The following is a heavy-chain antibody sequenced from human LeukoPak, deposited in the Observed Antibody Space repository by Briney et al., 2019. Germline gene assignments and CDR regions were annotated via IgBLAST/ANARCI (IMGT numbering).Heavy chain of an antibody. D-gene: IGHD4-17*01. V-gene: IGHV3-30*04. CDR3: ARVSPNTVTTLQYFDY. CDR1: GGTFSNYA. CDR2: ISYDGSNK. J-gene: IGHJ4*02. Sequence: SCKTSGGTFSNYAMHWVRQAPGKGLEWVAVISYDGSNKYYADSVKGRFTISRDNAKNSLYLQMNSLRAEDTAVYYCARVSPNTVTTLQYFDYWGQGTLVTVSS.